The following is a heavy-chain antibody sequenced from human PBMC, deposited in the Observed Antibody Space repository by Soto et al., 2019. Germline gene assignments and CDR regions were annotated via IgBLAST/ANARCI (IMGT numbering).Heavy chain of an antibody. Sequence: QVQLQESGPGLVRPSETLSLTCTVSGDSISGSYYYWGWIRQPPGKGLEWLASIFYSESTYYNPSLKSRVTISVDTSKNQFSLDLTSVTAADMSVYYCARHDETPTHRGWRWFDPWGRGTLVTVSS. J-gene: IGHJ5*02. V-gene: IGHV4-39*01. CDR3: ARHDETPTHRGWRWFDP. CDR1: GDSISGSYYY. D-gene: IGHD2-15*01. CDR2: IFYSEST.